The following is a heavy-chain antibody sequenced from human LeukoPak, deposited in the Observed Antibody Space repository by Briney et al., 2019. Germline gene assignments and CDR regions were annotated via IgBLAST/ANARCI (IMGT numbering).Heavy chain of an antibody. D-gene: IGHD4-11*01. V-gene: IGHV1-8*01. CDR3: ARGRATVTTHWFDP. CDR2: MNPGSGNT. Sequence: ASVKVSCKASGYTFTSYDINWVRQATGQGLEWMGWMNPGSGNTGYAQKFQGRVTISRNISISTAYMELSSLTSDDTAVYYCARGRATVTTHWFDPWGQGTLVIVSS. CDR1: GYTFTSYD. J-gene: IGHJ5*02.